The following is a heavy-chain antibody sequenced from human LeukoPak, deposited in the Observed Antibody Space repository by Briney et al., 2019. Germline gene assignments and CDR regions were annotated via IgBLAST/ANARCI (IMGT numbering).Heavy chain of an antibody. J-gene: IGHJ4*02. Sequence: GGSLRLSCAASGFNFNNYNMNWVRQAPGKGLEWVSVIYSGGSTYYADSVKGRFTISRDNSKNTLYLQMNSLRAEDTAVYYCARGSRYYDSSGYYPGIYYFDYWGQGTLVTVSS. D-gene: IGHD3-22*01. CDR2: IYSGGST. V-gene: IGHV3-53*01. CDR3: ARGSRYYDSSGYYPGIYYFDY. CDR1: GFNFNNYN.